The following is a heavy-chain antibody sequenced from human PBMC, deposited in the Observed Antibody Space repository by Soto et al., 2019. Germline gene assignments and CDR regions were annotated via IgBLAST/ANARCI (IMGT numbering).Heavy chain of an antibody. Sequence: GGSVEVSRKASRGTLHRYGISWVRQAPGKGLEWMGGIIPIFGTANYAQKFQGRVTITADESTSTAYMELSSLRSEDTAVYYCARDRGGEMATISPFDYWGQGTLVTVSS. J-gene: IGHJ4*02. D-gene: IGHD5-12*01. CDR1: RGTLHRYG. CDR2: IIPIFGTA. V-gene: IGHV1-69*13. CDR3: ARDRGGEMATISPFDY.